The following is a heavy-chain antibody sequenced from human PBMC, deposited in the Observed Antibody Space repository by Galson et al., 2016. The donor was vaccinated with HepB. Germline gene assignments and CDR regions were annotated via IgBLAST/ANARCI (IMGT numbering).Heavy chain of an antibody. Sequence: PALVKPPQTLTLTCTFSGFSLTTSGVGVGWIRQPPGEALEWLALVYWDDDKRYTPSLKTRLTITKDTSKNQVVLTMANMDPVETATYYCARTDLSMWVDPWGQGTLVTVSS. J-gene: IGHJ5*02. V-gene: IGHV2-5*02. D-gene: IGHD3-3*01. CDR3: ARTDLSMWVDP. CDR1: GFSLTTSGVG. CDR2: VYWDDDK.